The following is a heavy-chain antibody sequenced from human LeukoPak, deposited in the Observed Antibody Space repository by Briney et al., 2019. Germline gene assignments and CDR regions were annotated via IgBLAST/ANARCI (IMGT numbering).Heavy chain of an antibody. CDR3: VRASSGFDY. D-gene: IGHD2-15*01. J-gene: IGHJ4*02. Sequence: PGGSLRLSCAASGFTFSIYDMHWVRRAPGKGLEWVSAINSAGDTYYPASVKGRFTISREDAKNSLYLQMNSLRAGDTAVYYCVRASSGFDYWGQGALVTVSS. CDR1: GFTFSIYD. V-gene: IGHV3-13*01. CDR2: INSAGDT.